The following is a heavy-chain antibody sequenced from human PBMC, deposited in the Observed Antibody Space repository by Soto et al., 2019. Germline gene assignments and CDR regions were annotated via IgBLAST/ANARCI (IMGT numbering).Heavy chain of an antibody. J-gene: IGHJ6*02. CDR2: INPNSGGT. D-gene: IGHD2-8*01. CDR3: ARGVSTDCSNALSAHNYYFEMDV. Sequence: ASVKVSCKASGYTFTGYHIYWVRQAPGQGLEWLGRINPNSGGTYSAQKFQGWVTMTTDTSISTAYLDLGRLKPDDTAVYYCARGVSTDCSNALSAHNYYFEMDVWGQGTTVTVSS. V-gene: IGHV1-2*04. CDR1: GYTFTGYH.